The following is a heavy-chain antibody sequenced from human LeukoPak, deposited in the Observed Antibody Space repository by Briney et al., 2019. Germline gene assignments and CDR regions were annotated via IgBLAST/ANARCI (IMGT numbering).Heavy chain of an antibody. CDR2: ISSNGDNT. J-gene: IGHJ4*02. CDR3: VRGTGY. V-gene: IGHV3-64D*06. Sequence: PGGSLRLSCSVSGFTFSTYVMHWVRQAPGKGLEYVSAISSNGDNTYYADSVKGRFTISRDNSKNTLYLQMSSLRADDRAVYYCVRGTGYWGQGTLVTVSS. CDR1: GFTFSTYV.